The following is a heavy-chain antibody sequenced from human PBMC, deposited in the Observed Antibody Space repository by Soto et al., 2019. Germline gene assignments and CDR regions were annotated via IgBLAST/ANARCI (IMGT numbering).Heavy chain of an antibody. CDR1: GGSISSYY. CDR3: ARDKNTLLDY. Sequence: SETLSLTCTVSGGSISSYYWSWIRQPPGKGLEWIGYFYYSGSTNYNPSLKSRVTISVDTSKNQFSPKLSSVTAADTAVYYCARDKNTLLDYWGQGTLVTVS. CDR2: FYYSGST. V-gene: IGHV4-59*12. J-gene: IGHJ4*02. D-gene: IGHD3-16*01.